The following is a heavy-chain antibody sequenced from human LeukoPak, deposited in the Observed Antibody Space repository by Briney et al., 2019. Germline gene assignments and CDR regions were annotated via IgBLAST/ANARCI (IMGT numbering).Heavy chain of an antibody. D-gene: IGHD2-2*01. Sequence: GGSLRLSCAASGFTFSSYAMHWVRQAPGKGLEWVSYISSSSNTIYYADSVKGRFTISRDNAKNSLYLQMNSLRDEDTAVFYCARAVADCSGTSCLYYFDYWGQGTLVTVSS. V-gene: IGHV3-48*02. CDR3: ARAVADCSGTSCLYYFDY. CDR1: GFTFSSYA. J-gene: IGHJ4*02. CDR2: ISSSSNTI.